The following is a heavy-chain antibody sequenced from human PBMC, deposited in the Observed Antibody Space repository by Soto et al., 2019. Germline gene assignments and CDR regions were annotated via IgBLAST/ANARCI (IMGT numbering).Heavy chain of an antibody. D-gene: IGHD3-16*01. CDR1: GGSISSSSYY. J-gene: IGHJ4*02. CDR2: IYYSGST. V-gene: IGHV4-39*01. Sequence: PSETLSLTCTVSGGSISSSSYYWGWIRQPPGKGLEWIGSIYYSGSTYYNPSLKSRVTISVDTSKNQFSLKLSSVTAADTAVYYCSSNTHNDNYIWERKYYFDYWGQGTLVTVSS. CDR3: SSNTHNDNYIWERKYYFDY.